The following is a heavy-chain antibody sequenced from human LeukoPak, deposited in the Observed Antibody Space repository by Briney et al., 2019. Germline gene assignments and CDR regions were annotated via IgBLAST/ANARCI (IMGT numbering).Heavy chain of an antibody. Sequence: SVKVSCKFSGGTFSSYGFSWVRQAPGQGLEWMGGIIPMFNKTRYTQNFLGRVTMTADESTTTVYMDLNSLRSEDTAVYYCAREMGSLEYWGQGTLVTVSS. CDR1: GGTFSSYG. J-gene: IGHJ4*02. D-gene: IGHD3-10*01. CDR2: IIPMFNKT. CDR3: AREMGSLEY. V-gene: IGHV1-69*13.